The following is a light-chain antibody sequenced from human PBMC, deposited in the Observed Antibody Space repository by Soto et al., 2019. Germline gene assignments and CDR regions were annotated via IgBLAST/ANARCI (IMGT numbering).Light chain of an antibody. J-gene: IGKJ4*01. CDR3: QQRNT. V-gene: IGKV3-11*01. Sequence: EIVLTQSPATLSLSPGERATLSCRASQSVSSYLACYQQKPGQAPRLLIYDASNRATGIPARFSGRGSGTDFTLTISSLWPEDFAVYYWQQRNTFGGGTKVEIK. CDR2: DAS. CDR1: QSVSSY.